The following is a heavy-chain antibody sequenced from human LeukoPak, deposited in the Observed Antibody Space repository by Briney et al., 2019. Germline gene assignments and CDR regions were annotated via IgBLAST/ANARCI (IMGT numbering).Heavy chain of an antibody. J-gene: IGHJ5*02. CDR3: ARDNSVGDTAWWFDP. V-gene: IGHV1-46*01. D-gene: IGHD1-26*01. CDR1: GYTFTNYD. CDR2: INPSGSST. Sequence: RRASVKVSCKTSGYTFTNYDIYWVRQAPGQGLEWMGLINPSGSSTSYAQKFQGRLSLTRDMSTSTDYMELSSLRSEDTAVYYCARDNSVGDTAWWFDPWGQGTLVTVSS.